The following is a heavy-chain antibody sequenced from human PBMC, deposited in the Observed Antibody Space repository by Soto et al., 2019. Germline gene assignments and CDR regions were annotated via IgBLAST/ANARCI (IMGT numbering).Heavy chain of an antibody. CDR1: GGTFRTSA. CDR3: ARDQERIQLGRKYYIILHV. D-gene: IGHD3-10*01. J-gene: IGHJ6*02. V-gene: IGHV1-69*12. Sequence: QVHLVQSGAEVKKPGSSVKVSCKASGGTFRTSAISWVRQAPGHGLEWVGGIMPVFRRPKYAQNFQDRFTITANESTSPAYMVLNSPRSDDTATYYCARDQERIQLGRKYYIILHVWAQGTAVTVSS. CDR2: IMPVFRRP.